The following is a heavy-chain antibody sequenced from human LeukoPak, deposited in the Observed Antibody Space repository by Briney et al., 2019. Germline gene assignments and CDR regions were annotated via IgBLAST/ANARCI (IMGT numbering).Heavy chain of an antibody. D-gene: IGHD3-3*02. CDR1: GLTFSSYS. CDR3: ARDLSINWFDP. V-gene: IGHV3-21*01. Sequence: GGSLRLSCAASGLTFSSYSMNWVRQAPGKGLEWVSSISSSSSYIYYADSVKGRFTISRDNAKNSLYLQMNSLRAEDTAVYYCARDLSINWFDPWGQGTLVTVSS. J-gene: IGHJ5*02. CDR2: ISSSSSYI.